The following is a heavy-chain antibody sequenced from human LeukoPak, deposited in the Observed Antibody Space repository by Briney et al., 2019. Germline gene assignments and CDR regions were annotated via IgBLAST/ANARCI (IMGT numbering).Heavy chain of an antibody. V-gene: IGHV4-59*01. Sequence: SETLSLTCAVSGGSISSYYWSWIRQPPGKGLEWIGYIYYSGSTNYNPSLKSRVTISVDTSKNQFSLKLSSVTAADTAVYYCARARDGYNTDWGQGTLVTVSS. CDR1: GGSISSYY. CDR3: ARARDGYNTD. CDR2: IYYSGST. D-gene: IGHD5-24*01. J-gene: IGHJ4*02.